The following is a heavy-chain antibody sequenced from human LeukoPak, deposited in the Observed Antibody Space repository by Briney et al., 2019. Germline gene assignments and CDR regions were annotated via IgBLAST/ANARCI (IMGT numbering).Heavy chain of an antibody. D-gene: IGHD3-22*01. Sequence: ASVKVSCKASGYTFSSYFLSWVRQAPGQGLEWMGWISAYNGNTNNAQKLQGRVTMTTDTSTSTAYMELRSLRSDDTAVYYCARTVTYYYDSSGYYYFDYWGQGTLVTVSS. J-gene: IGHJ4*02. V-gene: IGHV1-18*01. CDR3: ARTVTYYYDSSGYYYFDY. CDR1: GYTFSSYF. CDR2: ISAYNGNT.